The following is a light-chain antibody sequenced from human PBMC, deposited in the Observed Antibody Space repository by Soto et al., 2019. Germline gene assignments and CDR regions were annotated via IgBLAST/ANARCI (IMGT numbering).Light chain of an antibody. J-gene: IGKJ4*01. CDR1: QSVSSSY. V-gene: IGKV3-20*01. CDR2: GAS. CDR3: QQYGSSHLT. Sequence: EIVLTQSPGTLSLSPGERATLSCRASQSVSSSYLAWYQQKPGQAPRLLIYGASSRATGIPDRFSGSGSGKDFTLTISRLEPEDFAVDYFQQYGSSHLTFGGGTKVEIK.